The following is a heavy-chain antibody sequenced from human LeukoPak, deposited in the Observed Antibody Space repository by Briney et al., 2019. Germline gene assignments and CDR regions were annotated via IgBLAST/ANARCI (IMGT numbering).Heavy chain of an antibody. CDR3: AKGPYSSSYSFDY. D-gene: IGHD6-6*01. Sequence: GGSLRLSCAASGFTFSSYGMHWVRQAPGKGLEWVAFIRYDGSNKYYADSVKGRFTISRDNSKNTLYLQMNSLRAEDTAVYYCAKGPYSSSYSFDYWGQGTLVTVSS. CDR2: IRYDGSNK. CDR1: GFTFSSYG. J-gene: IGHJ4*02. V-gene: IGHV3-30*02.